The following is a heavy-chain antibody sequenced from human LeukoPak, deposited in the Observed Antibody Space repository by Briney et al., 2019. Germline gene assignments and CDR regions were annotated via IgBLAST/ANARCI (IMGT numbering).Heavy chain of an antibody. D-gene: IGHD7-27*01. V-gene: IGHV3-23*01. CDR1: GFTFSSTS. Sequence: GGSLRLSCAASGFTFSSTSMSWVRQAPGKGLEWVAVTVGGXXXTXXXXSVKGRFTISXXNSNNTLYLQMNSLRAEDTAVYYCAIDPNWGTHSWGQGVLVTVSS. CDR3: AIDPNWGTHS. J-gene: IGHJ4*02. CDR2: TVGGXXXT.